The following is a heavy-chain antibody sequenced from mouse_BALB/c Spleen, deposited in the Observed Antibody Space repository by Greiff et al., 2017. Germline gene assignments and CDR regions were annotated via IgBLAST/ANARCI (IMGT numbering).Heavy chain of an antibody. V-gene: IGHV1-14*01. CDR1: GYTFTSYV. D-gene: IGHD4-1*01. CDR3: ARGLGREGYYFDY. CDR2: INPYNDGT. Sequence: VHVKQSGPELVKPGASVKMSCKASGYTFTSYVMHWVKQKPGQGLEWIGYINPYNDGTKYNEKFKGKATLTSDKSSSTAYMELSSLTSEDSAVYYCARGLGREGYYFDYWGQGTTLTVSS. J-gene: IGHJ2*01.